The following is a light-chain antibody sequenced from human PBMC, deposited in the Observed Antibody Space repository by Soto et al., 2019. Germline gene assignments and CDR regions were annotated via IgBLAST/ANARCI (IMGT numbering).Light chain of an antibody. J-gene: IGKJ4*01. CDR1: QSVSSN. V-gene: IGKV3-15*01. Sequence: EIVMTQSPATLSVSPGERATLSCSASQSVSSNLAWSQHKPGQAPRLLIYGASTRATGIPARFSGSGSGTEYTLTISSLQSEDFAVYYCQQYNNWPLTFGGGTKVEI. CDR2: GAS. CDR3: QQYNNWPLT.